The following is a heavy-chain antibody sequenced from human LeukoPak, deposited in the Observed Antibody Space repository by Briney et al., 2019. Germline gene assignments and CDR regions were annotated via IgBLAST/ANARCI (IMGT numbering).Heavy chain of an antibody. CDR2: IYHSEST. Sequence: PSETLSLTCTVSRYSISSGYYWGWIRQPPGKGLEWIGSIYHSESTYYNPSLKSRVTISVDTSKNQISLRLSSVTAADTAVYYCARGFCTDGVCYTFDPWGQGTLVTVSS. CDR1: RYSISSGYY. CDR3: ARGFCTDGVCYTFDP. J-gene: IGHJ5*02. D-gene: IGHD2-8*01. V-gene: IGHV4-38-2*02.